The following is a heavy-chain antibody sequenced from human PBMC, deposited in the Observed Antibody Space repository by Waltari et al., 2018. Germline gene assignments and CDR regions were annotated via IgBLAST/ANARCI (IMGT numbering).Heavy chain of an antibody. V-gene: IGHV4-34*01. CDR1: GGSFSGYY. Sequence: QVQLQQWGAGLLKPSETLSLTCAVYGGSFSGYYWSWIRQPPGKGLEWIGEINHSGSTNYNPSLKSRVTISVDTSKNQFSLKLSSVTAADTAVYYCARGRSTVTTDYYYYYMDVWGKGTTVTVSS. CDR3: ARGRSTVTTDYYYYYMDV. J-gene: IGHJ6*03. CDR2: INHSGST. D-gene: IGHD4-4*01.